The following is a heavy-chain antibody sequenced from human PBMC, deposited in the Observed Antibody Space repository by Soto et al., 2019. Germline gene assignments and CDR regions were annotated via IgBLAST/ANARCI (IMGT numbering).Heavy chain of an antibody. CDR2: INTNNGNS. Sequence: ASVKVSCKASGYIFTSYGICWVRQAPGQGLEWMGWINTNNGNSHSAQTLQGRVTMTIDTSTTTAYMELRNLRSDDTAVYYCARLRPSEWLFQHWGQGTLVTVSS. CDR1: GYIFTSYG. CDR3: ARLRPSEWLFQH. D-gene: IGHD3-3*01. V-gene: IGHV1-18*01. J-gene: IGHJ1*01.